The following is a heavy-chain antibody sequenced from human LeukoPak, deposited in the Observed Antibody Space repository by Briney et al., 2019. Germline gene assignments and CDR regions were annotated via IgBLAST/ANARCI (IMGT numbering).Heavy chain of an antibody. CDR1: GFTFSSYG. V-gene: IGHV3-30*18. Sequence: GGSLRLSCAASGFTFSSYGMHWVRQAPGKGLEWVAVISYDGSNKYYADSVKGRFTISRDNSKNTPYLQMNSLRAEDTAVYYCAKDQVYCSGGSCYSGVSDYFDYWGQGTLVTVSS. CDR2: ISYDGSNK. CDR3: AKDQVYCSGGSCYSGVSDYFDY. D-gene: IGHD2-15*01. J-gene: IGHJ4*02.